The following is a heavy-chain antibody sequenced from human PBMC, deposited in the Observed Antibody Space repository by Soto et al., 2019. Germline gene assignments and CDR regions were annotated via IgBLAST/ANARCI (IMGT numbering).Heavy chain of an antibody. J-gene: IGHJ6*02. D-gene: IGHD6-13*01. Sequence: PGGSLRLSCAASGFTFSNYTLNWVRQAPGKGLEWVSIISRTSNHIYYADSVKGRFTVSRDNAENSLYLQMNSLRAEDTTVYYCSKDLVLGSTVHSGTDFWGQGTMVTVSS. CDR1: GFTFSNYT. CDR2: ISRTSNHI. CDR3: SKDLVLGSTVHSGTDF. V-gene: IGHV3-21*06.